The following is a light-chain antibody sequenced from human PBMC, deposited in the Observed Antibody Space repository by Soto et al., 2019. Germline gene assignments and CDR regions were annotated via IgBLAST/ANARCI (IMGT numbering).Light chain of an antibody. CDR3: KSYTTTSTYV. J-gene: IGLJ1*01. CDR2: DVS. V-gene: IGLV2-14*01. Sequence: QSVLTQPASVSGSPGQSIAISCTGTSRDVGAYNYVSWYQQPPGKAPKLMIYDVSNRPSGVSDRFSGSKSGNTASLTISGLQTEDEADYYCKSYTTTSTYVFGTGTKVTVL. CDR1: SRDVGAYNY.